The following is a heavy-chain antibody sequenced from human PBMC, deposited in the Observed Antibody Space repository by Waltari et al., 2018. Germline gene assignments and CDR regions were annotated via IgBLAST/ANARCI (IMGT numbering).Heavy chain of an antibody. J-gene: IGHJ6*03. D-gene: IGHD3-10*01. CDR1: EFTFSSYW. Sequence: EVQLVESGGGLVQPGGSLRPTCVASEFTFSSYWINWVRQAPGKGLEWVATIKQDGSEKYYVDSVKGRFTISRDNAKNSLYLQMNSLRAEDTAVYYCARGRGHYYYMDVWGKGTTVTVSS. CDR2: IKQDGSEK. CDR3: ARGRGHYYYMDV. V-gene: IGHV3-7*03.